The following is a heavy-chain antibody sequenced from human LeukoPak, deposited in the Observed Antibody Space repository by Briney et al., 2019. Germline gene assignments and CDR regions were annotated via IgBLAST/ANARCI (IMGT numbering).Heavy chain of an antibody. CDR1: GYSISSGYY. CDR3: ASEQLARSPSIDY. V-gene: IGHV4-38-2*02. Sequence: SETLSLTCTVSGYSISSGYYWGWIRQPPGKGLEWIGSIYHSGSTYYNPSLKSRVTISVDTSKNQFSLKLSSVTAADTAVYYCASEQLARSPSIDYWGQGTLVTVSS. D-gene: IGHD3-10*01. J-gene: IGHJ4*02. CDR2: IYHSGST.